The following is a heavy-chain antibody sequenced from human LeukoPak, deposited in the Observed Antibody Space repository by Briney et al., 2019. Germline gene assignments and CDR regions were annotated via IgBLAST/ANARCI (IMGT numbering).Heavy chain of an antibody. CDR3: ARSFLEWLSLNV. Sequence: SSETLSLTCTVSGGSISSSSYYWGWIRQPPGKGLEWIGCIYYSGSTYYNPSLKSRVTISVDTSKNQFSLKLSSVTAADTAVYYCARSFLEWLSLNVWGQGTTVTVSS. V-gene: IGHV4-39*01. J-gene: IGHJ6*02. CDR1: GGSISSSSYY. CDR2: IYYSGST. D-gene: IGHD3-3*01.